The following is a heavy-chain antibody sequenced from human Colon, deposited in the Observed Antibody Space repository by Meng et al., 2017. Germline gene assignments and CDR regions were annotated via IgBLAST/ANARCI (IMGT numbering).Heavy chain of an antibody. CDR3: AASSGWYRIDS. CDR1: GVSVTSGQF. CDR2: FHYTGPI. V-gene: IGHV4-4*02. D-gene: IGHD6-19*01. Sequence: GRLQGPGPGLGKPSVTLSLTCGVSGVSVTSGQFWTWVRQPPGKGLEWIGEFHYTGPINYKPSLMSRVTISVDASRNQFSLRLTSVTAADTAVYYCAASSGWYRIDSWGQGTLVTVSS. J-gene: IGHJ4*02.